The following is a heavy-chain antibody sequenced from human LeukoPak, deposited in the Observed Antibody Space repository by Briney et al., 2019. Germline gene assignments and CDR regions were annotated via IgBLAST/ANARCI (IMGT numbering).Heavy chain of an antibody. V-gene: IGHV3-33*01. CDR1: GFTFSSYG. Sequence: PGRSLRLSCAASGFTFSSYGMHWVRQAPGKGLEWVAVIWYDGSNKHYADSVKGRFTISRDNSKNTLYLQMNSLRAEDTAVYYCAGAEGWLQPLDYWGQGTLVTVSS. CDR2: IWYDGSNK. CDR3: AGAEGWLQPLDY. J-gene: IGHJ4*02. D-gene: IGHD5-24*01.